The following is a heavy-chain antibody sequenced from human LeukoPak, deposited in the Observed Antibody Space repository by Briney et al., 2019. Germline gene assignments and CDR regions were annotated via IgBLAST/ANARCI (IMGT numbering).Heavy chain of an antibody. CDR3: AREVAAATYRGDWFDP. V-gene: IGHV3-33*08. D-gene: IGHD2-15*01. CDR2: IWYDRSNQ. Sequence: GGSLRLSCAASGFTFSSYEMNWVRQAPGKGVEGVAVIWYDRSNQYYGDSVKGRFTISRDNSKNTLYLQMNSLRAEDTAVYYCAREVAAATYRGDWFDPWGQGTLVTVSS. CDR1: GFTFSSYE. J-gene: IGHJ5*02.